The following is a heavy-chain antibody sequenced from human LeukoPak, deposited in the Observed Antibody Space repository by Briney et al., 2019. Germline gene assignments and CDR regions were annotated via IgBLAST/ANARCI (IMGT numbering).Heavy chain of an antibody. Sequence: SQTLSLTCAVSGGSISSGGYSWSWIRQPPGKGLEWIGYIYHSGSTYYNPSLKSRVTISVDRSKNQFSLKLSSVTAADTAVYYCARGEEYYGSGSYYNRGFDYWGQGTLVTVSS. D-gene: IGHD3-10*01. CDR2: IYHSGST. CDR3: ARGEEYYGSGSYYNRGFDY. CDR1: GGSISSGGYS. V-gene: IGHV4-30-2*01. J-gene: IGHJ4*02.